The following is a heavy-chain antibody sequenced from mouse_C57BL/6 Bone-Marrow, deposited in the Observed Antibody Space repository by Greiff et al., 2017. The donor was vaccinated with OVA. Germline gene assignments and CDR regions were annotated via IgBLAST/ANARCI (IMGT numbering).Heavy chain of an antibody. CDR1: GYTFTSYG. J-gene: IGHJ2*01. D-gene: IGHD2-1*01. Sequence: QVQLKESGAELARPGASVKLSCKASGYTFTSYGISWVKQRTGQGLEWIGEIYPRSGNTYYNEKFKGKATLTADKSSSTAYMELRSLTSEDSAVYFCAQIYPNYFDYWGQGTTLTVSS. V-gene: IGHV1-81*01. CDR3: AQIYPNYFDY. CDR2: IYPRSGNT.